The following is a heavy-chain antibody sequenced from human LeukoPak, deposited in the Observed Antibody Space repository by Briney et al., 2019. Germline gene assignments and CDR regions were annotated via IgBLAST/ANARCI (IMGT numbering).Heavy chain of an antibody. CDR1: GLAFSNFW. Sequence: PGGSLRLSCATSGLAFSNFWMYWVRQAPGKGLEWVASIKPDGSEDFYADSVKDRFNISRDNAKNSLFLQMTNLKAEDTAVYYCAVDRRFKIFDYWGQGTLVTVSS. D-gene: IGHD5-24*01. CDR2: IKPDGSED. CDR3: AVDRRFKIFDY. V-gene: IGHV3-7*01. J-gene: IGHJ4*02.